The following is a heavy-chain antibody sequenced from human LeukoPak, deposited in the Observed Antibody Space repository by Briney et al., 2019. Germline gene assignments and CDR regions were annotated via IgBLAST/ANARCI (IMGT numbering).Heavy chain of an antibody. CDR3: ARVHSIAVANEWFDP. CDR2: IYYSGST. CDR1: GGSISSYY. J-gene: IGHJ5*02. V-gene: IGHV4-59*01. Sequence: SEPLSLTCTVSGGSISSYYWSWIRQPPGKGLEWIGYIYYSGSTNYNPSLKSPVTISVDTSKNQFSLKLSSVTAADTAVYYCARVHSIAVANEWFDPWGQGTLVTVSS. D-gene: IGHD6-19*01.